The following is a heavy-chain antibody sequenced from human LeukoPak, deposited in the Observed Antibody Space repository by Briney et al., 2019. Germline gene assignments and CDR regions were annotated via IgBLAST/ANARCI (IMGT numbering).Heavy chain of an antibody. D-gene: IGHD3-9*01. CDR2: IKEDGSEK. V-gene: IGHV3-7*04. CDR3: ARVCPDTGYRPFDS. J-gene: IGHJ4*02. CDR1: GFTFSSYA. Sequence: PGGSLRLSCAASGFTFSSYAMSWVRQAPGKGLEWVANIKEDGSEKNYVDSVKGRFTISRDNVENSLYLHMNSLRVDETAIYYCARVCPDTGYRPFDSWGQGALVTVSS.